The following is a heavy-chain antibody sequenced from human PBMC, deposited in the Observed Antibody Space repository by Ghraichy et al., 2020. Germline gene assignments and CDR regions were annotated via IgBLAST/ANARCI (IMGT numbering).Heavy chain of an antibody. CDR2: IIPILGIA. D-gene: IGHD6-13*01. CDR1: GGTFSSYA. Sequence: LVKVSCKASGGTFSSYAISWVRQAPGQGLEWMGRIIPILGIANYAQKFQGRVTITADKSTSTAYMELSSLRSEDTAVYYCARAPSGFLGAAAGRGEYYNWFDPWGQGTLVTVSS. J-gene: IGHJ5*02. V-gene: IGHV1-69*04. CDR3: ARAPSGFLGAAAGRGEYYNWFDP.